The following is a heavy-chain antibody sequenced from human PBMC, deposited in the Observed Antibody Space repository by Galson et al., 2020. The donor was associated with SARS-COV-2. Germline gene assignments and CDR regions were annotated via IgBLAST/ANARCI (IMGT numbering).Heavy chain of an antibody. V-gene: IGHV3-53*01. CDR1: GFTVSSNY. Sequence: GESLKISCAASGFTVSSNYMSWVRQAPGKGLEWVSVIYSGGSTYYADSVKGRFTISRDNSKNTLYLQMNSLRAEDTAVYYCAAHDYGDYSFDYWGQGTLVTVAS. CDR3: AAHDYGDYSFDY. D-gene: IGHD4-17*01. J-gene: IGHJ4*02. CDR2: IYSGGST.